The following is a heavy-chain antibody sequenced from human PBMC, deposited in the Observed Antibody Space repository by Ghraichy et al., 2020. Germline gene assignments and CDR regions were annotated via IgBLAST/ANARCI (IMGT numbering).Heavy chain of an antibody. Sequence: GGSLRLSCAASGFTFSSYEMNWVRQAPGKGLEWVSYISSSGSTIYYADSVKGRFTISRDNAKNSLYLQMNSLRAEDTAVYYCARGRSGSYSSAGYYYYMDVWGKGTTVTVSS. CDR2: ISSSGSTI. J-gene: IGHJ6*03. V-gene: IGHV3-48*03. D-gene: IGHD1-26*01. CDR3: ARGRSGSYSSAGYYYYMDV. CDR1: GFTFSSYE.